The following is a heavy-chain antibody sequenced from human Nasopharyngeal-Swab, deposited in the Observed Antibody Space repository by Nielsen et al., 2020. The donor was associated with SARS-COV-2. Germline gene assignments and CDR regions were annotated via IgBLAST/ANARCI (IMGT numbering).Heavy chain of an antibody. CDR2: IKQDGSEK. J-gene: IGHJ6*02. D-gene: IGHD3-16*02. CDR3: ARDKGMRDYIWGSYRSPCYYYYGMDV. V-gene: IGHV3-7*01. Sequence: GESLKISCAGSGFTFSRYWMSWVRQAPGKGLEWVANIKQDGSEKYYEDSVKGRFTISRDNAKNSLYLQMNSLRAEDTAVYYCARDKGMRDYIWGSYRSPCYYYYGMDVWGQGTTVTVSS. CDR1: GFTFSRYW.